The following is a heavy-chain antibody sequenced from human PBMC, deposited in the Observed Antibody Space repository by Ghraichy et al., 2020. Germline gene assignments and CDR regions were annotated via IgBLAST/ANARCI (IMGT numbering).Heavy chain of an antibody. CDR1: GDSVSSNSAA. J-gene: IGHJ6*02. CDR3: GGSIKASGNGVDV. V-gene: IGHV6-1*01. Sequence: SQTLSLTCDISGDSVSSNSAAWNWIRQSPSRGLEWLGRTYYRSKWFNNYAESVKGRIIITPDTFKNQFSLQLKSVTPEDTAVYYCGGSIKASGNGVDVWGQGTTVTVAS. CDR2: TYYRSKWFN. D-gene: IGHD5-24*01.